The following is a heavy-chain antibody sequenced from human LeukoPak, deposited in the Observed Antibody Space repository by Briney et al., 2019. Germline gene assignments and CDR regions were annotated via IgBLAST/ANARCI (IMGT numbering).Heavy chain of an antibody. CDR3: ARVERTYSGSWHTWFDP. J-gene: IGHJ5*02. Sequence: ASVKVSCKASGYTFTSYAMHWVRQAPGQRLEWMGWINAGNGNTKYSQKFQGRVTITRDTSASTAYMELRSLRSEDTAVYYCARVERTYSGSWHTWFDPWGQGTLVTVSS. D-gene: IGHD6-13*01. CDR1: GYTFTSYA. V-gene: IGHV1-3*01. CDR2: INAGNGNT.